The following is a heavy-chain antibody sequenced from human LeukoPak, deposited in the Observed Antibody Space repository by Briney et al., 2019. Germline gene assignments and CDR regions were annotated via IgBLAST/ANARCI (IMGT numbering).Heavy chain of an antibody. J-gene: IGHJ5*02. CDR1: GYTLTQLS. V-gene: IGHV1-24*01. Sequence: ASVKVSCKVSGYTLTQLSMHWVRQAPGKGLEWRGGFDPEDGETIYAQKFQGRVTMTEDTSTDTAYMELSSLRSEDTAVYYCATVSGIAAGGGWFDPWGQGTLVTVSS. CDR2: FDPEDGET. CDR3: ATVSGIAAGGGWFDP. D-gene: IGHD6-13*01.